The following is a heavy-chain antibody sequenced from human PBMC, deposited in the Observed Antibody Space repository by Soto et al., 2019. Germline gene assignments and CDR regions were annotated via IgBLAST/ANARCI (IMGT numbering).Heavy chain of an antibody. J-gene: IGHJ6*02. Sequence: GGSLRLSCAASGFTFSSYGMHWVRQAPGKGLEWVAVIWYDGSDKYYADSVKGRFTISRDNSKNTLYLQMNSLGAEDTAVYYCARDRLPAAIGYYYYGMDVWGQGTTVTVSS. V-gene: IGHV3-33*01. CDR1: GFTFSSYG. CDR3: ARDRLPAAIGYYYYGMDV. CDR2: IWYDGSDK. D-gene: IGHD2-2*01.